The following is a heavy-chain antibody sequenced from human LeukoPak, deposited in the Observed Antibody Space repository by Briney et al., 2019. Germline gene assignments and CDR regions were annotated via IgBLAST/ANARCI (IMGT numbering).Heavy chain of an antibody. Sequence: PGRSLRLSCAASRFTFSSYGMHWVRQAPGKGLEWVSSVTSGGTTYYAGSVKGRFTISRDNSKNTVYLQMNSLRDEDTALYYCAKENSGSYSPVYFWGQGTLVTVSS. V-gene: IGHV3-23*01. CDR2: VTSGGTT. CDR1: RFTFSSYG. J-gene: IGHJ4*02. D-gene: IGHD3-10*01. CDR3: AKENSGSYSPVYF.